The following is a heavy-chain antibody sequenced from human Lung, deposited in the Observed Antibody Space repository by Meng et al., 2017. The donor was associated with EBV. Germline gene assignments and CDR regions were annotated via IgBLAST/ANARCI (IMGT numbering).Heavy chain of an antibody. CDR1: GGSISSGDYY. Sequence: QVQLQESGQGRVMPSQTLSLTCTVSGGSISSGDYYWSWIRQPPGKGLELIGYIYYSGSTYYNPSLKSRVTISVDTSKNQFSLKLSSVTAADTAVYYCAREWCSGGSCYPDYWGQGTLVTVSS. V-gene: IGHV4-30-4*01. CDR3: AREWCSGGSCYPDY. CDR2: IYYSGST. D-gene: IGHD2-15*01. J-gene: IGHJ4*02.